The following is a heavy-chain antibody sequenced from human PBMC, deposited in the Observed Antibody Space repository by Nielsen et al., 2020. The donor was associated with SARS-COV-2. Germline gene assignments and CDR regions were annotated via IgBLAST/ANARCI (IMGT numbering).Heavy chain of an antibody. CDR3: ARHVAIAAVSYYFDY. Sequence: SETLSLTCTVPGGSISSSSYYWGWIRQPPGKGLEWIGSIYYSGSTYYNPSLKSRVTISVDTSKNQFSLKLSSVTAADTAVYYCARHVAIAAVSYYFDYWGQGTLVTVSS. CDR1: GGSISSSSYY. D-gene: IGHD6-13*01. CDR2: IYYSGST. V-gene: IGHV4-39*01. J-gene: IGHJ4*02.